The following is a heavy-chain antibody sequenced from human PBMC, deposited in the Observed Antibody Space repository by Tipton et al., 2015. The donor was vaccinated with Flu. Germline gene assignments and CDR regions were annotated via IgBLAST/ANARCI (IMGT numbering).Heavy chain of an antibody. CDR2: IHHGGNI. CDR3: ARVRALHFDY. CDR1: GDSISSDFY. V-gene: IGHV4-38-2*01. Sequence: TLSLTCAVSGDSISSDFYWAWIRQSPGKGLEWIASIHHGGNIFYNPSLKSRVIMSVDTSKNQFSLNLTSVTAADSAVYYCARVRALHFDYWGQGILVTVSS. J-gene: IGHJ4*02. D-gene: IGHD1-26*01.